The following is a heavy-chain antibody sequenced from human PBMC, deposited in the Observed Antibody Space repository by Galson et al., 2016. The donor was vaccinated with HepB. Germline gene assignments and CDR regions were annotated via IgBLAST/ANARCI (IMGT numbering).Heavy chain of an antibody. CDR3: ARVNSFGYYFYYAMDV. CDR1: GYTFTTYY. CDR2: INPSGGRT. J-gene: IGHJ6*02. Sequence: SVKVSCKASGYTFTTYYMHWVRQAPGQGLEWMGVINPSGGRTSYAQEFQGRVTVTRDTSTSTVYMELSSLRSEDTAVYYCARVNSFGYYFYYAMDVWGQGTAVTVSS. D-gene: IGHD5-18*01. V-gene: IGHV1-46*01.